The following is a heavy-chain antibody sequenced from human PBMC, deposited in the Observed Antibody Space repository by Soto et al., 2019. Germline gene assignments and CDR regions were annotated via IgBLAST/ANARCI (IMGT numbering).Heavy chain of an antibody. V-gene: IGHV3-23*01. CDR1: GFTFSSYA. J-gene: IGHJ4*02. CDR3: AKDKRVTTNKGRLDY. Sequence: GGSLRLSCAASGFTFSSYAMSWVRQAPGKGLEWVSAISGSGGSTYYADSVKGRFTISRDNSKNTLYLQMNSLRAEDTAVYYCAKDKRVTTNKGRLDYWGQGTLVTVSS. CDR2: ISGSGGST. D-gene: IGHD5-12*01.